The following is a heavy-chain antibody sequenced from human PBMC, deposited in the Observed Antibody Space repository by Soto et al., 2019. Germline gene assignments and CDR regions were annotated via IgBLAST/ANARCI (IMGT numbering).Heavy chain of an antibody. Sequence: NPSETLYLTCAVYGGSVNGYYWNWIRQPPGKGLEWIGEINHTVGTHYNPSLKSRVTMSVDTSKNQFSLRLSSVTAADTAIYYCATSITVFGLLIPPFDPWGQGTQVTVSS. CDR1: GGSVNGYY. J-gene: IGHJ5*02. CDR3: ATSITVFGLLIPPFDP. CDR2: INHTVGT. D-gene: IGHD1-20*01. V-gene: IGHV4-34*01.